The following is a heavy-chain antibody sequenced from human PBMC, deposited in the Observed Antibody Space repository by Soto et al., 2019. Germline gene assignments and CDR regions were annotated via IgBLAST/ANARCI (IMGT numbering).Heavy chain of an antibody. Sequence: PWWSLRLSCLASVFSVRTNYMTWFRQAPGKGLEWVSVIYTAGHTNYANSVKGRFTVSRDTSQNTVYLQMNSLRPDDTAVYYCAIFREPGRSTVFGVVVPGRYAMDVWGQGTTVTVSS. J-gene: IGHJ6*02. D-gene: IGHD3-3*01. CDR1: VFSVRTNY. V-gene: IGHV3-53*01. CDR3: AIFREPGRSTVFGVVVPGRYAMDV. CDR2: IYTAGHT.